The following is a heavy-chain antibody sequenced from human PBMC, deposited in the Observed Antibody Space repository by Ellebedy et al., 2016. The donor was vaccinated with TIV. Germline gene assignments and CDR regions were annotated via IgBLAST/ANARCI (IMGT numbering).Heavy chain of an antibody. J-gene: IGHJ6*02. CDR1: GFSLSTSGMC. CDR3: ARIRLGAVAAAGTTYYYYGMDV. Sequence: SGPTLVKPTQTLTLTCTFSGFSLSTSGMCVSWILQPPGKALEWLARIDWDDDKYYSTSLKTRLTISKDTSKNQVVLTMTNMDPVDTATYYCARIRLGAVAAAGTTYYYYGMDVWGQGTTVTVSS. V-gene: IGHV2-70*11. CDR2: IDWDDDK. D-gene: IGHD6-13*01.